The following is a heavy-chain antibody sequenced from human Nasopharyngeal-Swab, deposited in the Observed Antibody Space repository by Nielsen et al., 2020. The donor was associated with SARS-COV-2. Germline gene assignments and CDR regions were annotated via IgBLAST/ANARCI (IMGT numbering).Heavy chain of an antibody. D-gene: IGHD6-19*01. J-gene: IGHJ6*02. V-gene: IGHV3-21*01. Sequence: GESLKISCAASGFTFSSYSMNWVRQAPGKGLEWVSSSSSSSSYIYYADSVKGRFTISRDNAKNSLYLQMNSLRAEDTAVYYCARGGGMASVAVVYYYGMDVWGQGTTVTVSS. CDR3: ARGGGMASVAVVYYYGMDV. CDR1: GFTFSSYS. CDR2: SSSSSSYI.